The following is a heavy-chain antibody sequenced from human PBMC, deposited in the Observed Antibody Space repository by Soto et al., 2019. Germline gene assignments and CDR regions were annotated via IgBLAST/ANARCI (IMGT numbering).Heavy chain of an antibody. CDR2: IYYSGST. CDR3: ARQTDYGQGMADTFDY. Sequence: SETLSLTCTVSGGSISSSSYYWGWIRQPPGKGLEWIGSIYYSGSTYYNPSLKSRVTISVDTSKNQFSLKLSSVTAADTAVYYCARQTDYGQGMADTFDYWGQGTLVTVSS. J-gene: IGHJ4*02. D-gene: IGHD4-17*01. V-gene: IGHV4-39*01. CDR1: GGSISSSSYY.